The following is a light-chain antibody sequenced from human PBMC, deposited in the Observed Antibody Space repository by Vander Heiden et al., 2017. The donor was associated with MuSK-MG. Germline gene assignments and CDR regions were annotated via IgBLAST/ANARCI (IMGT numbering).Light chain of an antibody. CDR2: DAS. V-gene: IGKV3D-15*01. CDR3: QQSNNWPRT. Sequence: EVGLTQSPATLSVSPGERATLTCRASQSVGSNLAWYQQRPGQAPRLLIFDASTRPTGLPSRISGSASGTEFTLTSSSVQSEDFTVYYCQQSNNWPRTFGLGSRLDIK. J-gene: IGKJ5*01. CDR1: QSVGSN.